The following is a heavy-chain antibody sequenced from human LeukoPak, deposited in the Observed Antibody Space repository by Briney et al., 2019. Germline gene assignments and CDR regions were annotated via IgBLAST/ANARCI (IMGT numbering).Heavy chain of an antibody. CDR2: IGSRTTYI. Sequence: GGSLRLSCAASGFTFSTYTMSWVRQAPGKGLEWVSSIGSRTTYIYYADSVKGRLTISRDNAKNSLYLQVNSLRAEDTAVYYCARGTGTTAYFDYWGQGTLVTVSS. V-gene: IGHV3-21*01. J-gene: IGHJ4*02. CDR3: ARGTGTTAYFDY. D-gene: IGHD1-1*01. CDR1: GFTFSTYT.